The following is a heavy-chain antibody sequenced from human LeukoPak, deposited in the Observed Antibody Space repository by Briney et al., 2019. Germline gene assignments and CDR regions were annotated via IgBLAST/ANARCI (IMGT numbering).Heavy chain of an antibody. CDR3: ARDNDSRDPPHFDY. CDR1: GYTFTSYY. CDR2: ISAYNGNT. V-gene: IGHV1-18*04. J-gene: IGHJ4*02. D-gene: IGHD3-16*01. Sequence: ASVKVSCKASGYTFTSYYMHWVRQAPGQGLEWMGWISAYNGNTNYAQKLQGRVTMTTDTSTSTAYMELSSLRSEDTAVYYCARDNDSRDPPHFDYWGQGTLVTVSS.